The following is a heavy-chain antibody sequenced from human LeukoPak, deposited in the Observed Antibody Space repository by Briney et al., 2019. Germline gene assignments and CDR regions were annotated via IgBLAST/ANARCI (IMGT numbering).Heavy chain of an antibody. CDR3: ARVRSGYYIYFDY. V-gene: IGHV3-53*04. Sequence: GGSLRLSCAASGFTFSDYYMSWIRQAPGKGLEWVSVIYSGGSTYYADSVKGRFTISRHNSKNTLYLQMNSLRAEDTAVYYCARVRSGYYIYFDYWGQGTLVTVSS. CDR2: IYSGGST. CDR1: GFTFSDYY. D-gene: IGHD3-22*01. J-gene: IGHJ4*02.